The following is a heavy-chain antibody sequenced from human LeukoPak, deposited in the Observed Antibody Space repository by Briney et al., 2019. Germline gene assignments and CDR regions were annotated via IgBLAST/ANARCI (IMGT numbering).Heavy chain of an antibody. CDR2: IYYSGST. Sequence: SETLSLTCTVSGGSISSYYWSWIRQPPGKGLEWIGYIYYSGSTNYNPSLKSRVTISVDTSKNQFSLKLSSVTAADTAVYYCATGYCSSTSCYRGVYFGYWGQGTLVTVSS. J-gene: IGHJ4*02. CDR1: GGSISSYY. V-gene: IGHV4-59*08. CDR3: ATGYCSSTSCYRGVYFGY. D-gene: IGHD2-2*01.